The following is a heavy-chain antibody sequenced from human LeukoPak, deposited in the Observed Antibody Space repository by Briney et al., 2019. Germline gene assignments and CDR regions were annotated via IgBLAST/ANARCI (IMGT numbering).Heavy chain of an antibody. CDR2: ISGSGGST. CDR3: AKESYDYVWGSYRLNYFDY. Sequence: GGSLRLSCAASGFTFSSYAMSWVRQAPGKGLEWVSAISGSGGSTYYADSVKGRFTISRDNSKNTLYLQMNSLRAEDTAVYYCAKESYDYVWGSYRLNYFDYWGQGTLVTVSS. J-gene: IGHJ4*02. CDR1: GFTFSSYA. V-gene: IGHV3-23*01. D-gene: IGHD3-16*02.